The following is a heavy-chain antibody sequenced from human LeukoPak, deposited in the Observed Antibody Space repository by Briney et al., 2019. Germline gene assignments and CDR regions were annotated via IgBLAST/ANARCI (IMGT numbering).Heavy chain of an antibody. CDR3: ARDFYGDPRYYYYGMDV. D-gene: IGHD4-17*01. CDR2: IWYDGSNK. J-gene: IGHJ6*02. CDR1: GFTFSSYG. V-gene: IGHV3-33*01. Sequence: QAGGSLRLSCAASGFTFSSYGMHWVRQAPGKGLEWVAVIWYDGSNKYYADSVKGRFTISGDNSKNTLYLQMNSLRAEDTAVYYCARDFYGDPRYYYYGMDVWGQGTTVTVSS.